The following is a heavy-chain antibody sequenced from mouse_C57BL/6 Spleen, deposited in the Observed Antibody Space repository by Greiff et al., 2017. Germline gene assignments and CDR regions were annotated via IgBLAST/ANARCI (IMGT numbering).Heavy chain of an antibody. CDR1: GFTFSDYG. Sequence: EVKLMESGGGLVKPGGSLKLSCAASGFTFSDYGMHWVRQAPEQGLEWVAYISSGSSTIYYADTVKGRFTIARDNAKNTLFLQMTSLRSEDTAMYYCAKTTVHWYFDVWGTGTTVTVSS. J-gene: IGHJ1*03. CDR2: ISSGSSTI. CDR3: AKTTVHWYFDV. D-gene: IGHD1-1*01. V-gene: IGHV5-17*01.